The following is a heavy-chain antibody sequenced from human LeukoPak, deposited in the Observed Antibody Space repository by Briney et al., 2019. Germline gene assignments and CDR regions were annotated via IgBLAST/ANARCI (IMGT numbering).Heavy chain of an antibody. CDR1: GGSISSSNFY. D-gene: IGHD6-13*01. Sequence: SETLSLTCTVSGGSISSSNFYWGWVRQPPGKGLEWIGSISFSGNTYYNPSLQSRVTISVDTSKNQFSLKLRSVTAADTAVYYCATLITAAASDYYMDVWGKGTTVTVSS. J-gene: IGHJ6*03. CDR3: ATLITAAASDYYMDV. CDR2: ISFSGNT. V-gene: IGHV4-39*01.